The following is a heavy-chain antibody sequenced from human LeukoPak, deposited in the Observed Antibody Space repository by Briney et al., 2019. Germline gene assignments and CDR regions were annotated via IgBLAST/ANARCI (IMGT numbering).Heavy chain of an antibody. D-gene: IGHD6-13*01. J-gene: IGHJ6*03. V-gene: IGHV1-18*01. CDR1: GYTFTSYG. CDR3: ARVRAAAGTLGYYYYYMDV. CDR2: ISAYNGNT. Sequence: ASVKVSCKASGYTFTSYGISWVRQAPGQGLEWMGWISAYNGNTNYAQKLQGRVTITTDTSTSTAYMELRSLRSDDTAVYYCARVRAAAGTLGYYYYYMDVWGKGTTVTISS.